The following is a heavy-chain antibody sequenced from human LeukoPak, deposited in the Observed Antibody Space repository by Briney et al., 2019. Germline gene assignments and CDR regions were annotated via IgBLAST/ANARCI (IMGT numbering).Heavy chain of an antibody. CDR3: ARDRGGTLMVYTRRKDYYYMDV. D-gene: IGHD2-8*01. Sequence: GGSLRLSCAASGFTFSSYWMHWVRQAPGKGLVWVSRINSDGSSTSYADSVKGRFTISRDNAKNSLYLQMNSLRAEDTAVYYCARDRGGTLMVYTRRKDYYYMDVWGKGTTVIVSS. CDR2: INSDGSST. V-gene: IGHV3-74*01. J-gene: IGHJ6*03. CDR1: GFTFSSYW.